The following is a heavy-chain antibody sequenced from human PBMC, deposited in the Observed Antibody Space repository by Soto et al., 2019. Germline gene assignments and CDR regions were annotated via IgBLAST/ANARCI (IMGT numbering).Heavy chain of an antibody. CDR3: AKDRGHGGFQYYFEY. V-gene: IGHV3-30*18. Sequence: GGSLRLSCAASGFTFSNYAMHWVRQAPGKGLEWVAVISYDGSAKYYADSVKGRFTISRDNSKNTLYLQLNSLRGEDTAVYYCAKDRGHGGFQYYFEYWGQGTLVTVSS. D-gene: IGHD5-12*01. CDR2: ISYDGSAK. J-gene: IGHJ4*02. CDR1: GFTFSNYA.